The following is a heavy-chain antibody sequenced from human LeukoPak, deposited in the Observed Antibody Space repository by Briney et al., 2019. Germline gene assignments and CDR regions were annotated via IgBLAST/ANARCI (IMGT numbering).Heavy chain of an antibody. J-gene: IGHJ4*02. CDR2: ISYDGSNK. Sequence: PGGSLRLSCAASGFTFSSYAMHWVRQAPGKGLEWVAVISYDGSNKYYADSVKGRFTISRDNSKNTLYLQMNSLRAEDTAVYYCARAERLAYFDYWGQGTLVTVSS. CDR3: ARAERLAYFDY. D-gene: IGHD6-19*01. CDR1: GFTFSSYA. V-gene: IGHV3-30-3*01.